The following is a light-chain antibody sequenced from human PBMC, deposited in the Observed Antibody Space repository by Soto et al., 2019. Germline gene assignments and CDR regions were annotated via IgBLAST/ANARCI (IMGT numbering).Light chain of an antibody. J-gene: IGLJ1*01. Sequence: QSVLTQPPSVSGAPGQRVTISCTGSSSNIGAGYDVHWYQQLPGTAPKLLIYGNNNRPSGVPDRFSGSKSATSASLAITGLQAEDEADYYCQSYDSSLSGYVFGSGTKLTVL. CDR2: GNN. CDR3: QSYDSSLSGYV. V-gene: IGLV1-40*01. CDR1: SSNIGAGYD.